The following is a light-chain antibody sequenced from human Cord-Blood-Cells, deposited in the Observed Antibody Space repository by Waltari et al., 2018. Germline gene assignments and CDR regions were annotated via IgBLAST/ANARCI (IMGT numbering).Light chain of an antibody. CDR3: AAWDDSLSGLV. CDR1: SSNIGSHY. J-gene: IGLJ2*01. Sequence: QSVLTQPPSASGTPGQRLSLSCSGSSSNIGSHYVYWYQQLQGTAPKLLIYRHNQRPSGVPDRFAGSKSGTSASLAISGLRSEDEADYYCAAWDDSLSGLVFGGGTKLTVL. V-gene: IGLV1-47*01. CDR2: RHN.